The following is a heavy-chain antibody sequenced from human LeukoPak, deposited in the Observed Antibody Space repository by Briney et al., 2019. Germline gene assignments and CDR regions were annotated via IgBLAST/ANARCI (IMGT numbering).Heavy chain of an antibody. Sequence: GASLRLSCAAFGFSVSLYSMGWVRQAPGEGLEWISYIGSSSIYADSVKGRFTISRDSAKNSLYLQMNSLRGEDTAVYYCARDGPPVGTGDFDYWGQGTPVTVSS. V-gene: IGHV3-48*01. D-gene: IGHD3-10*01. CDR3: ARDGPPVGTGDFDY. J-gene: IGHJ4*02. CDR1: GFSVSLYS. CDR2: IGSSSI.